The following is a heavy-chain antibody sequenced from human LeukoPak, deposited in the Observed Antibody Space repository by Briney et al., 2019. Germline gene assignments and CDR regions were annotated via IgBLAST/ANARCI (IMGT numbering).Heavy chain of an antibody. CDR1: GGTFSSYA. D-gene: IGHD5-18*01. V-gene: IGHV1-69*04. J-gene: IGHJ4*02. Sequence: SVKVSCKASGGTFSSYAISWVRQAPGQGLEWMGRIIPILGIANYDQKFQGRVTITAAKSTSAAYMELSRLRSEDTAVYYCARGYSYGYFDYWGQGTLVTVSS. CDR2: IIPILGIA. CDR3: ARGYSYGYFDY.